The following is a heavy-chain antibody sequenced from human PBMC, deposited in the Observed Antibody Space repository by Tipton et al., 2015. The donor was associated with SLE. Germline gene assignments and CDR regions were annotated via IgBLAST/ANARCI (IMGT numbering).Heavy chain of an antibody. J-gene: IGHJ4*02. V-gene: IGHV4-4*07. D-gene: IGHD2/OR15-2a*01. Sequence: TLSLTCTVSGGSISSYYWSWIRQPAGKGLEWIGRVYASGNTNYNPSLESRVTISVDTSKNQFSLKLRSVTAADTAVYYCVRLSDHDYGDYWGQGTLVTVSS. CDR2: VYASGNT. CDR1: GGSISSYY. CDR3: VRLSDHDYGDY.